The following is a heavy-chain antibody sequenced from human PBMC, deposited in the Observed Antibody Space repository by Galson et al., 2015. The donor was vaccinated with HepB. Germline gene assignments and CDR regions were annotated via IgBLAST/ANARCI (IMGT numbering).Heavy chain of an antibody. D-gene: IGHD3-3*01. CDR3: AREEHNFWSGLDY. J-gene: IGHJ4*02. V-gene: IGHV1-2*06. CDR2: INPKSGDT. CDR1: GYAFTGFY. Sequence: SVKVSCKASGYAFTGFYIHWVRQAPGQGLEWVGRINPKSGDTNYAEKFQGRVTMTRDTSISTAYMELSRLRPDDAAVYYCAREEHNFWSGLDYWGQGTLVTVSS.